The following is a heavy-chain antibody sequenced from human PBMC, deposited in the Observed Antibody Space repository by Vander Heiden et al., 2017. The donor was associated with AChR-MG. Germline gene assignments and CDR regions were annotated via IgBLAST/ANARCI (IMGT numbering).Heavy chain of an antibody. CDR2: IIPSVGTA. Sequence: QAPLVQSGAAVKKPGSSVKVSCKASGGTFGSYAISWRQQAPGQGLEWMGGIIPSVGTANDAQKDEGRVTITADKSTSTADMELSSLRAEDTAVYYCARDLGYPSPGPFDYWGQGTLVTVSS. J-gene: IGHJ4*02. CDR3: ARDLGYPSPGPFDY. D-gene: IGHD5-12*01. V-gene: IGHV1-69*06. CDR1: GGTFGSYA.